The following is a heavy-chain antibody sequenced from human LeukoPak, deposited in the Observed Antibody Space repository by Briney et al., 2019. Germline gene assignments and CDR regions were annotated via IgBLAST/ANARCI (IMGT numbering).Heavy chain of an antibody. D-gene: IGHD4-17*01. V-gene: IGHV1-46*03. Sequence: ASVKVSCKASGYTLISYFMHWVRQAPGQGLEWMGVINPTSGTTTYAQKFQDRVTVTRDMSTSTVYMELSSLTSEDTAVYYCFSLRTADYEIEWGQGTLVTVSS. CDR1: GYTLISYF. CDR2: INPTSGTT. J-gene: IGHJ4*02. CDR3: FSLRTADYEIE.